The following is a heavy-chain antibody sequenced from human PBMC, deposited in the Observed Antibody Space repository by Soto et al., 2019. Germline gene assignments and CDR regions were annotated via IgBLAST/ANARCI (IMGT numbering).Heavy chain of an antibody. CDR3: ARLGIAAAGAYGMDV. CDR2: IDPSDSYT. D-gene: IGHD6-13*01. J-gene: IGHJ6*02. CDR1: GYTFTSYW. Sequence: EVQLVQSGAEVKKPGESLRISCKGSGYTFTSYWISWVRQMPGKGLEWMGRIDPSDSYTNYSPSFQGHVTISADKSISTAYLQRSSLKASDTAMYYCARLGIAAAGAYGMDVWGQGTTVAVSS. V-gene: IGHV5-10-1*01.